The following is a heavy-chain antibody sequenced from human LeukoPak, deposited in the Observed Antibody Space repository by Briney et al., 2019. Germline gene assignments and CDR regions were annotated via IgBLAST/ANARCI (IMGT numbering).Heavy chain of an antibody. CDR2: IYHSGST. CDR1: GYSISSGYY. CDR3: ARGPSTHYYGSGNYSYFDY. Sequence: PSETLSLTCTVSGYSISSGYYWGWIRQPPGKGLEWIGNIYHSGSTYHNSSLKSRVTISVDTSKNQFSLQLSSVTAADTAVYYCARGPSTHYYGSGNYSYFDYWGQGTLVTVSS. V-gene: IGHV4-38-2*02. J-gene: IGHJ4*02. D-gene: IGHD3-10*01.